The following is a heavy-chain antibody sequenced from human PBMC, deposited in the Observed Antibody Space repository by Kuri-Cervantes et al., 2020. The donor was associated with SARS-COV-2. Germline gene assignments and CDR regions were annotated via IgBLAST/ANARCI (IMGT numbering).Heavy chain of an antibody. CDR3: ARDYYDSSGYSSFDY. J-gene: IGHJ4*02. CDR2: IKQDGSEK. D-gene: IGHD3-22*01. CDR1: GFTFSSYS. Sequence: GESLKISCAASGFTFSSYSMNWVRQAPGKGLEWVANIKQDGSEKYYVDSVKGRFTISRDNAKNSLYLQMNSLRAEDTAVYYCARDYYDSSGYSSFDYWGQGTLVTVSS. V-gene: IGHV3-7*03.